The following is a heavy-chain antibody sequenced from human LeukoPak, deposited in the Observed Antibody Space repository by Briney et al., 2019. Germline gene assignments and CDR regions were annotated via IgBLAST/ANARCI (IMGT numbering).Heavy chain of an antibody. V-gene: IGHV3-23*01. J-gene: IGHJ4*02. Sequence: TGGSLRLSCVTSGFTFSDYAMNWVRQAPGKGLEWVSGISGSGIATYHVDSVKGRFTISRDNSLNTVYLQMNSLRVDDTAIYYCAKGPAGSFQGYFDYLGQGTLVTVS. CDR1: GFTFSDYA. D-gene: IGHD1-26*01. CDR2: ISGSGIAT. CDR3: AKGPAGSFQGYFDY.